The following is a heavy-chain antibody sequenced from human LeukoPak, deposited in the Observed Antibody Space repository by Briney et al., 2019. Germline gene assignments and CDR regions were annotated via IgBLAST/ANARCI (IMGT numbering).Heavy chain of an antibody. V-gene: IGHV1-18*01. CDR2: ISAYNGNT. J-gene: IGHJ4*02. CDR1: GYSENFYG. CDR3: AREPNSATWDY. Sequence: ASVNVSCKTSGYSENFYGITWVRQVAGQGLEWVGWISAYNGNTNYAQKLQDRLTLTTDTYTRTAYMELRSLRSDDTAVYYCAREPNSATWDYWGQGTLVTVA. D-gene: IGHD1-7*01.